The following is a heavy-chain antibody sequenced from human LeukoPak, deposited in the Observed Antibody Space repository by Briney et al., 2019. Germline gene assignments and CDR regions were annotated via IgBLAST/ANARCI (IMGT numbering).Heavy chain of an antibody. CDR3: ARDGIVGALSD. CDR2: INPNSGGT. CDR1: GYTFTSYG. Sequence: ASVKVSCKASGYTFTSYGISWVRQAPGQGLEWMGWINPNSGGTNYAQKFQGRVTMTRDTSISTAYMELSRLRSDDTAVYYCARDGIVGALSDWGQGTLVTVSS. J-gene: IGHJ4*02. V-gene: IGHV1-2*02. D-gene: IGHD1-26*01.